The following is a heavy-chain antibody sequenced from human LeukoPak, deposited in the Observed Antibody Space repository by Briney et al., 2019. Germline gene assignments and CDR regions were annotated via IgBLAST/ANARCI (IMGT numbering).Heavy chain of an antibody. Sequence: GGSLRLSCAASGFTFSSYGMHWVRQAPGKGLEWVAFIRYDGSNKYYADSVKGRFTISRDNSKNTLYLQMNSLRAEDTAVYYCARVKKWELRPLESYFQHWGQGTLVTVSS. CDR1: GFTFSSYG. J-gene: IGHJ1*01. CDR3: ARVKKWELRPLESYFQH. V-gene: IGHV3-30*02. D-gene: IGHD1-26*01. CDR2: IRYDGSNK.